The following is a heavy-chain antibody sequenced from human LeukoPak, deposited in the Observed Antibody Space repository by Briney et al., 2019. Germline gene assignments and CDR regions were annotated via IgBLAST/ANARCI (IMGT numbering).Heavy chain of an antibody. V-gene: IGHV1-18*01. D-gene: IGHD4-17*01. CDR2: ISAYNGNT. Sequence: ASVKVSCKTSGYTFTSYGITWVRQAPGQGLEWMGWISAYNGNTNYAQKLQGRVTMTTDTSTSTAYMELRSLRSDDTAVYYCARVKMTTVSDYWGQGTLVTVSS. CDR1: GYTFTSYG. CDR3: ARVKMTTVSDY. J-gene: IGHJ4*02.